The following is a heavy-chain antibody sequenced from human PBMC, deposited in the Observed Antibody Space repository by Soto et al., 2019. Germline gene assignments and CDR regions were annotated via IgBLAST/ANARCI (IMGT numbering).Heavy chain of an antibody. CDR3: AARGSGYYFDY. CDR1: GFTFRTYD. Sequence: EGSLRLSCSASGFTFRTYDMSWVRQAPGKGLEWVSSITSSGVSTYYADSVKGRFTISRDNSKNTLYLQMNTLRAEDTTEYSCAARGSGYYFDYWGQGT. V-gene: IGHV3-23*01. J-gene: IGHJ4*02. CDR2: ITSSGVST. D-gene: IGHD3-22*01.